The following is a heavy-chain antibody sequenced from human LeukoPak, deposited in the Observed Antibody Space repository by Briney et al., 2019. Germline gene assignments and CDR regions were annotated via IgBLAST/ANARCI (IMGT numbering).Heavy chain of an antibody. CDR2: INPNSGGT. Sequence: ASVKVSYTPTEYTFTAYYMTGVRQAPGQGLEWMGWINPNSGGTNYAQKFQGRVTMTRDTSISTAYMELSRLRSDDTAVYYCAREGGATLLFVPWGEGPLVTVSS. CDR3: AREGGATLLFVP. J-gene: IGHJ5*02. D-gene: IGHD1-26*01. V-gene: IGHV1-2*02. CDR1: EYTFTAYY.